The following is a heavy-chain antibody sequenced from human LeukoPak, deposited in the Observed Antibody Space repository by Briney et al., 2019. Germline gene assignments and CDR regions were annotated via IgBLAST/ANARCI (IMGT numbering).Heavy chain of an antibody. V-gene: IGHV3-11*04. CDR2: ISSSGSTI. Sequence: GGSQRLSCAASGFTFSDYYMSWIRQAPGKGLEWVSYISSSGSTIYYADSVKGRFTISRDNAKNSLYLQMNSLRAEDTAVYYCARARYDYVWGSYRYTYYYYYMDVWGKGTTVTVSS. D-gene: IGHD3-16*02. CDR1: GFTFSDYY. CDR3: ARARYDYVWGSYRYTYYYYYMDV. J-gene: IGHJ6*03.